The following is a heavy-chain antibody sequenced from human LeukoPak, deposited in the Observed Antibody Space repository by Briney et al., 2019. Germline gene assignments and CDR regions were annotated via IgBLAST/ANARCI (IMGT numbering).Heavy chain of an antibody. V-gene: IGHV4-59*01. D-gene: IGHD3-22*01. CDR2: IYYSGST. J-gene: IGHJ6*03. CDR3: ARNLGYDSSGYYHYYYYMDV. CDR1: GDSINNYY. Sequence: SETLSLTCTVSGDSINNYYWSWIRQPPGKALEWIGYIYYSGSTNYNPSLKSRVTISVDTSKNQFSLKLSSVTAADTALYYCARNLGYDSSGYYHYYYYMDVWGKGTTVTISS.